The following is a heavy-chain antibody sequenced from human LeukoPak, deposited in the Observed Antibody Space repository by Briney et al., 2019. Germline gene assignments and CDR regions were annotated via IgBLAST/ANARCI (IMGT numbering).Heavy chain of an antibody. D-gene: IGHD4-17*01. Sequence: GASVKVSCKASGGTFRTFAINWVRQAPGKGLEWMGGIIPMINTPKYAQRFQGRVSITADESTSTGYMEVSSLRSEDTAVYYCAIFQGTYGDSDNDFWGQGTLVTVSS. CDR2: IIPMINTP. CDR1: GGTFRTFA. J-gene: IGHJ4*02. V-gene: IGHV1-69*01. CDR3: AIFQGTYGDSDNDF.